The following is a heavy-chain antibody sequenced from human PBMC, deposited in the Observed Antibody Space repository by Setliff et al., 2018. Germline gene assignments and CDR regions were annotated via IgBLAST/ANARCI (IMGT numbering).Heavy chain of an antibody. CDR3: ARDLFSSSWYDH. Sequence: ASVKVSCKASGYTFTGPYMHWVRQAPGQGLEWMGWINPDTGYSKYAQKFQGRVTMTRDTSITTAYMEISSLTSDDTAVYYCARDLFSSSWYDHWGQGTQVTVSS. V-gene: IGHV1-2*02. J-gene: IGHJ5*02. CDR2: INPDTGYS. CDR1: GYTFTGPY. D-gene: IGHD6-19*01.